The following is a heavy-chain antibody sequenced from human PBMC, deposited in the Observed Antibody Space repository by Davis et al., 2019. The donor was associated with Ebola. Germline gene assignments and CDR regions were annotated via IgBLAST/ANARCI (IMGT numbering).Heavy chain of an antibody. D-gene: IGHD3-16*02. Sequence: ASVKVSCKASGYTFTSYDINWVRQATGQGLEWMGWMNPNSGNTGYAQKFQGRVTMTRNTSISTAYMELSSLRSEDTAVYYCARDSGDMITFGGVIVIGGWFDPWGQGTLVTVSS. J-gene: IGHJ5*02. CDR1: GYTFTSYD. CDR2: MNPNSGNT. V-gene: IGHV1-8*01. CDR3: ARDSGDMITFGGVIVIGGWFDP.